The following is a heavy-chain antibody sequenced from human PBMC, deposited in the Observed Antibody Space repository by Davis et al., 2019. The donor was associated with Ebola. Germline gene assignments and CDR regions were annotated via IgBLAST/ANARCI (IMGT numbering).Heavy chain of an antibody. J-gene: IGHJ4*02. V-gene: IGHV3-73*01. CDR2: IRSKANSYAT. D-gene: IGHD4-17*01. CDR1: GFTFSSYA. Sequence: GESLKISCAASGFTFSSYAMHWVRQASGKGLEWVGRIRSKANSYATAYAASVKGRFTISRDDSKNTAYLQMNSLKTEDTAVYYCTTTVTDFDYWGQGTLVTVSS. CDR3: TTTVTDFDY.